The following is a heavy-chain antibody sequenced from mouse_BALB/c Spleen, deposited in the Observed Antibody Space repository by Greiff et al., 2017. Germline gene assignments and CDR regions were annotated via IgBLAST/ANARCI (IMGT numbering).Heavy chain of an antibody. D-gene: IGHD1-1*01. CDR3: AREGITTVVASDWYFDV. Sequence: EVHLVESGGGLVQPGGSRKFSCAASGFTFSSIGMHWVRQAPEKGLEWVAYISSGSSTIYYADTVKGRFTISRDNTKNTLFLQMTSLRSEDTAMYYCAREGITTVVASDWYFDVWGAGTTVTVSS. CDR2: ISSGSSTI. CDR1: GFTFSSIG. V-gene: IGHV5-17*02. J-gene: IGHJ1*01.